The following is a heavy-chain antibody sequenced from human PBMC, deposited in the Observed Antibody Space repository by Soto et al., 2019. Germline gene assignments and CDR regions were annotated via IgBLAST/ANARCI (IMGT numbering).Heavy chain of an antibody. CDR2: FDPEDGET. D-gene: IGHD1-26*01. Sequence: ASVKVSCKVSGYTLTELSMHWVRQAPGKGLEWMGGFDPEDGETIYAQKFQGRVTMTEDTSTDTAYMELSSLRSEDTAVYYCATVRESRTLVGAIPRLDYWGQGTLVTVSS. CDR1: GYTLTELS. J-gene: IGHJ4*02. CDR3: ATVRESRTLVGAIPRLDY. V-gene: IGHV1-24*01.